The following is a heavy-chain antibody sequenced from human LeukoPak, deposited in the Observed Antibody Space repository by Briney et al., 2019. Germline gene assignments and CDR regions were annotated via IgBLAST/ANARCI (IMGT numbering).Heavy chain of an antibody. Sequence: PGGSLRLSCAASGFTFSSYSMNWVRQAPGKGLEWVSSISSSSSYIYYADSVKGRFTISRDNAKNSLYLQMNSLRAEDTAVYYCARGVAVAGRYYYYMDVWGKGTTVTVSS. D-gene: IGHD6-19*01. CDR2: ISSSSSYI. V-gene: IGHV3-21*01. CDR1: GFTFSSYS. J-gene: IGHJ6*03. CDR3: ARGVAVAGRYYYYMDV.